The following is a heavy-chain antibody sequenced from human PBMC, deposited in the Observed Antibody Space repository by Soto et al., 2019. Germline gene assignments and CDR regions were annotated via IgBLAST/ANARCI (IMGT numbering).Heavy chain of an antibody. V-gene: IGHV1-69*01. CDR3: ARSSPYIVVRNPTGIQDYSGMDV. CDR2: IIPVFGTT. J-gene: IGHJ6*01. D-gene: IGHD5-12*01. CDR1: GGTFSNYT. Sequence: QVQLVQSGAEVKKPGSSVKVFCKASGGTFSNYTISWVRQAPGQGLEWMGGIIPVFGTTDYEQKFPDRVTIPADGSTCKAYMKLSSLRCLDAAVYYCARSSPYIVVRNPTGIQDYSGMDVWGHGTTVTVAS.